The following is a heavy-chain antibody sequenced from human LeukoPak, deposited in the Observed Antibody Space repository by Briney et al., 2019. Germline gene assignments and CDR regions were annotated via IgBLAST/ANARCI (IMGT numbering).Heavy chain of an antibody. J-gene: IGHJ4*02. CDR3: ARAGMATVPNFDY. V-gene: IGHV4-59*01. D-gene: IGHD5-24*01. CDR1: GGSISSYY. Sequence: PSETLSLTCTVSGGSISSYYWSWIRQPPGKGLEWIGSIYYSGSTDYNPSLKSRLTISVDTSNSQFSLKLSSVTAADTAVYYCARAGMATVPNFDYWGQGILVTVSS. CDR2: IYYSGST.